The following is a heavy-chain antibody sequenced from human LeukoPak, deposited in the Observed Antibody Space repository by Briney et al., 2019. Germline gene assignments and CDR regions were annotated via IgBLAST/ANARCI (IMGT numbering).Heavy chain of an antibody. J-gene: IGHJ4*02. CDR3: ARVRVRVVITSFDY. CDR1: GLTFSSYAM. CDR2: IHHSGST. D-gene: IGHD3-10*01. Sequence: GSLRLSCAASGLTFSSYAMSWVRQPPGKGLEWIGEIHHSGSTNYNPSLKSRVTISVDKSKNQFSLQLSSVTAADTAVYHCARVRVRVVITSFDYWGQGTLVTVSS. V-gene: IGHV4-4*02.